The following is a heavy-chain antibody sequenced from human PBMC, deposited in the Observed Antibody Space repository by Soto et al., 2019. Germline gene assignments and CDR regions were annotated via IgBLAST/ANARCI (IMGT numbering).Heavy chain of an antibody. Sequence: QVQLVQSGAEVKKPGSSVKVSCKASGGTFSSYAISWVRQAPGQGLEWMGGIIPIFGTANYAQKFQGRVTITADESTSTAYMELSSLRSEDTAVYYCARAPSGPYSSSSGDYYYGMDVWGQGTTVTVSS. V-gene: IGHV1-69*01. CDR1: GGTFSSYA. D-gene: IGHD6-6*01. J-gene: IGHJ6*02. CDR2: IIPIFGTA. CDR3: ARAPSGPYSSSSGDYYYGMDV.